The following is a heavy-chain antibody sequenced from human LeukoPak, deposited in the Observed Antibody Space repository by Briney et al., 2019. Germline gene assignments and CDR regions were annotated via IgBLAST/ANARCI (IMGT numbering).Heavy chain of an antibody. J-gene: IGHJ3*02. V-gene: IGHV1-18*01. CDR3: ARVGYDSSGRHRYAFDI. D-gene: IGHD3-22*01. CDR2: INPNNGNT. Sequence: GASVKVSCKASGYTFTRYGISWVRQARGQGLEWMGWINPNNGNTNYVQKLQGRVTMTTDTSTSTAYMELRSLRSDDTAVYYCARVGYDSSGRHRYAFDIWGQGTMVTVSS. CDR1: GYTFTRYG.